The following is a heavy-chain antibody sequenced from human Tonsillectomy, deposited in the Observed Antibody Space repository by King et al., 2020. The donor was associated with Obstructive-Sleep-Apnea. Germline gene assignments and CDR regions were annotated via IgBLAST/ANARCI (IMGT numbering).Heavy chain of an antibody. CDR3: ATSRPYFDY. Sequence: QLQESGPGLVKPSETLSLTCTVSGGSISSSSYYWGWIRQPPGKGLEWIGGIYYSGSTYYNPSLNSRGTVSVDTSKNHFSLKLSPLTAADTALYFCATSRPYFDYWGQGTLVTVSS. CDR2: IYYSGST. J-gene: IGHJ4*02. V-gene: IGHV4-39*07. CDR1: GGSISSSSYY.